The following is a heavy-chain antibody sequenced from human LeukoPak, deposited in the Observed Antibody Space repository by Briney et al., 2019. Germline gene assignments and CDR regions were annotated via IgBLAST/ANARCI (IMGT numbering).Heavy chain of an antibody. CDR1: GGSFSGYY. D-gene: IGHD3-10*01. V-gene: IGHV4-34*01. CDR3: ARGPRAQYYYGSGSYYNVAFDP. Sequence: SETLSLTCAVYGGSFSGYYWSWIRQPPGKGLEWIGEINHSGSTNYNPSLKSRVTISVDTSKNQFSLKLISVTAADTAVYYCARGPRAQYYYGSGSYYNVAFDPWGQGTLVTVSS. CDR2: INHSGST. J-gene: IGHJ5*02.